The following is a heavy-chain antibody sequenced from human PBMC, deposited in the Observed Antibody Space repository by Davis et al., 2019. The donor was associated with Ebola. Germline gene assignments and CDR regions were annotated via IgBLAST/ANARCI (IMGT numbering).Heavy chain of an antibody. Sequence: AASVKVSCKASGYTFTGYYMHWVRQAPGQGLEWMGWMNPNSGNTGYAQKFQGRVTMTRNTSISTAYMELSSLRSEDTAVYYCARLTGDFLFTTNIHHYWGQGTLVTVSS. D-gene: IGHD7-27*01. CDR2: MNPNSGNT. J-gene: IGHJ4*02. CDR3: ARLTGDFLFTTNIHHY. CDR1: GYTFTGYY. V-gene: IGHV1-8*02.